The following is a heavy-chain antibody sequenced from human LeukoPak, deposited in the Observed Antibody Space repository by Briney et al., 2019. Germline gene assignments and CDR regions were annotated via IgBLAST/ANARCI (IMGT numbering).Heavy chain of an antibody. V-gene: IGHV3-64*01. Sequence: GGSRRLSCAASGFTFSTYPMHWVRQAPGEGLEYLSGISSNGVYTYYANSVKGRFTISRDNSKNTLYLQMGSLRAEDMAVYYCARVLGSGSYYLDNWGQGTLVTVSS. CDR1: GFTFSTYP. CDR3: ARVLGSGSYYLDN. J-gene: IGHJ4*02. CDR2: ISSNGVYT. D-gene: IGHD1-26*01.